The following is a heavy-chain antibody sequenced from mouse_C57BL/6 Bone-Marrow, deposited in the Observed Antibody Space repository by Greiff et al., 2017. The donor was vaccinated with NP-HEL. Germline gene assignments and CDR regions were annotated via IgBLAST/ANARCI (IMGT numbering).Heavy chain of an antibody. CDR3: ASTAQATSHYFDY. V-gene: IGHV1-82*01. D-gene: IGHD3-2*02. CDR2: IYPGDGDT. Sequence: QVQLQQSGPELVKPGASVKISCKASGYAFSSSWMNWVKQRPGQGLEWIGRIYPGDGDTNYNGKFKGKATLTADKSSSTAYMQLSSLTSEDSAVYFCASTAQATSHYFDYWGQGTSLTVSS. J-gene: IGHJ2*02. CDR1: GYAFSSSW.